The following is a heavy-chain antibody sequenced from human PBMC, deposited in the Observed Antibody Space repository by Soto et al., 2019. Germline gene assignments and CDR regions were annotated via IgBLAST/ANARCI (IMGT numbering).Heavy chain of an antibody. D-gene: IGHD2-2*01. CDR3: ATSPVVPAARSLRTEQWEKWFDP. Sequence: PSETLSLTCAVYGGSFSGYYWSWIRQPPGKGLEWIGEINHSGSTNYNPSLKSRVTISVDTSKNQFSLKLSSVTAADTAVYYCATSPVVPAARSLRTEQWEKWFDPWGQGTLVTVSS. CDR2: INHSGST. J-gene: IGHJ5*02. CDR1: GGSFSGYY. V-gene: IGHV4-34*01.